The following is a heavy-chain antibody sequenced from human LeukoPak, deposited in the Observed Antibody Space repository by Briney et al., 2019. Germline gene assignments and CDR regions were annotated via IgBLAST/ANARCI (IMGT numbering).Heavy chain of an antibody. CDR1: GYTFTSYA. J-gene: IGHJ6*03. CDR3: ARDLAPPGVGYMRRGYYMDV. CDR2: IIPIFGTS. D-gene: IGHD3-22*01. Sequence: GASVKVSCKASGYTFTSYAISWVRQAPGQGLEWMGGIIPIFGTSNYAQKFQGRVTITADESTSTAYMELSSLRSEDTAVYYCARDLAPPGVGYMRRGYYMDVWGKGTTVTISS. V-gene: IGHV1-69*13.